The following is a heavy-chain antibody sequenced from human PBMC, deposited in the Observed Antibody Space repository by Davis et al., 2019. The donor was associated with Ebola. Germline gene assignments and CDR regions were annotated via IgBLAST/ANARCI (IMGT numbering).Heavy chain of an antibody. J-gene: IGHJ4*02. CDR2: IRSIANNHAT. Sequence: GESLKISCAASGFSFSTSAMHWVRQAPGKGLAWVGRIRSIANNHATGYAASVKGRFTISREDSRNTVYLQLSSLKIEDTAVYYCVTSKSGTYAYWGQGKLVTVSS. CDR1: GFSFSTSA. V-gene: IGHV3-73*01. D-gene: IGHD1-26*01. CDR3: VTSKSGTYAY.